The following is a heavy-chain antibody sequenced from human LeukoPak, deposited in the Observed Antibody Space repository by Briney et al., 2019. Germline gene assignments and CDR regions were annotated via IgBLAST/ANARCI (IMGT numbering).Heavy chain of an antibody. Sequence: GESLKISCKGAGYSFASYWICWVRQMPGKGLEWMGIIYPGDSATRYSPSFQGQVTLSADKSITTAYLQWSSLKASDTAMYYCTRHSPGYCSSTSSPFDYWGQGTLVTVSS. V-gene: IGHV5-51*01. D-gene: IGHD2-2*01. CDR2: IYPGDSAT. CDR3: TRHSPGYCSSTSSPFDY. CDR1: GYSFASYW. J-gene: IGHJ4*02.